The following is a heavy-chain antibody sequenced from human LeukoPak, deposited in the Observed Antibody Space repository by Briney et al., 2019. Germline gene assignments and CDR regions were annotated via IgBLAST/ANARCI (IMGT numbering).Heavy chain of an antibody. D-gene: IGHD3-10*01. J-gene: IGHJ5*02. CDR3: ARHFVYYYGSGTYYPCWFDP. V-gene: IGHV4-59*08. CDR2: IYYSGST. Sequence: SETLSLTCTVSGVSIRSYYWSWIRQPPGKGLEWVGQIYYSGSTNYNPSLKTRVTISVDTSKNQFSLKLSSVTAADTTVYYCARHFVYYYGSGTYYPCWFDPWGQGTLVTVSS. CDR1: GVSIRSYY.